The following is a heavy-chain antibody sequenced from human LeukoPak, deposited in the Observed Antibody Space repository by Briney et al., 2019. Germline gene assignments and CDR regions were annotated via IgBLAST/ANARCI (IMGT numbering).Heavy chain of an antibody. V-gene: IGHV4-38-2*02. CDR2: VYHSGYT. CDR3: ARAQWEQPFDY. CDR1: GYSISSDYY. Sequence: SETLSLTCTVAGYSISSDYYWGWIRQPPGKGPEWIGCVYHSGYTYYNPSLKSRVAISVDTPKNQFSLSLNSVTAADTAVYYCARAQWEQPFDYWGQETLVTVSS. J-gene: IGHJ4*02. D-gene: IGHD1-26*01.